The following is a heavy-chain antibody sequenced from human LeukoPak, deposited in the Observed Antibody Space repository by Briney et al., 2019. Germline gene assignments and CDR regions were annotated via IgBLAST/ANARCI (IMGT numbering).Heavy chain of an antibody. Sequence: ASVKVSCKASGYTFTSYGISWVRQAPGQGLEWMGWISAYNGNTDYAQKLQGRVTMTTDTSTSTAYMELRSLRSDDTAVYYCARLPQYSSGWYVDYWGQGTLVTVSS. CDR2: ISAYNGNT. V-gene: IGHV1-18*01. CDR1: GYTFTSYG. D-gene: IGHD6-13*01. J-gene: IGHJ4*02. CDR3: ARLPQYSSGWYVDY.